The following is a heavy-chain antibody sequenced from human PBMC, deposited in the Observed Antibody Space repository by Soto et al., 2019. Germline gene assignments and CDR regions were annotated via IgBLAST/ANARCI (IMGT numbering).Heavy chain of an antibody. CDR3: AKLYDFWSGYYSGPNYYGMDV. D-gene: IGHD3-3*01. Sequence: GGSLRLSCAVSGFTFSSYWMHWVRQAPGKGLEWVSAISGSGGSTYYADSVKGRFTISRDNSKNTLYLQMNSLRAEDTAVYYCAKLYDFWSGYYSGPNYYGMDVWGQGTTVTVSS. J-gene: IGHJ6*02. CDR2: ISGSGGST. CDR1: GFTFSSYW. V-gene: IGHV3-23*01.